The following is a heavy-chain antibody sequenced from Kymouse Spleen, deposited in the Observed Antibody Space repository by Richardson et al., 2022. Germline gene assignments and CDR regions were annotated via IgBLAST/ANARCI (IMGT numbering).Heavy chain of an antibody. CDR2: IGTAGDT. D-gene: IGHD3-10*01. V-gene: IGHV3-13*01. CDR1: GFTFSSYD. CDR3: ARDRYYGSGSYYNWYFDL. Sequence: EVQLVESGGGLVQPGGSLRLSCAASGFTFSSYDMHWVRQATGKGLEWVSAIGTAGDTYYPGSVKGRFTISRENAKNSLYLQMNSLRAGDTAVYYCARDRYYGSGSYYNWYFDLWGRGTLVTVSS. J-gene: IGHJ2*01.